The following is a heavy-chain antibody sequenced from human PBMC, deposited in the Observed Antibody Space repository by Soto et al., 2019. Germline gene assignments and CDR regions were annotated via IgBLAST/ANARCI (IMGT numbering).Heavy chain of an antibody. D-gene: IGHD1-1*01. V-gene: IGHV1-18*01. CDR1: GYIFTNYA. CDR2: ISGYNGDTNT. J-gene: IGHJ4*02. CDR3: AXXXXXXTGYFFDN. Sequence: QVQLVQSGAEVRKPGASVKVSCKASGYIFTNYAISWVRQAPGQGPEWMGWISGYNGDTNTHYSQKFQGRLTMTTXXXXXTXXXXXXXXXXXXXXXXXCAXXXXXXTGYFFDNWGQGTLVTVSS.